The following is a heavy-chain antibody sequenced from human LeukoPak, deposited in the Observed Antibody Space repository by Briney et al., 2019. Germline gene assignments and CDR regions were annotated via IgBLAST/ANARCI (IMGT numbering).Heavy chain of an antibody. CDR1: GYTFTGYY. D-gene: IGHD1-26*01. V-gene: IGHV1-2*02. CDR2: INPNTGVT. J-gene: IGHJ4*02. Sequence: ASVKASCKASGYTFTGYYIHWVRQAPGQGLEWMGWINPNTGVTNYAQKFQGRVTMTRDTSISTAYMELISLTSDDTAVYYCARYPREGGNYWGQGTLVTVSS. CDR3: ARYPREGGNY.